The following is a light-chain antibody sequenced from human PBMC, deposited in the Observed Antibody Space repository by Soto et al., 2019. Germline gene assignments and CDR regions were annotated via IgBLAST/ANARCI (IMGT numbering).Light chain of an antibody. CDR2: GAS. Sequence: EIVLTQSPGTLSLSPGERATLSCRASQSVSSSYLAWYQQKPGQAPRLLIYGASSRATGIPDRFSGSGSGTDFHLTISRLEPEDFAVYYCQQYGSSQTFGQGTKVEIK. CDR3: QQYGSSQT. J-gene: IGKJ1*01. CDR1: QSVSSSY. V-gene: IGKV3-20*01.